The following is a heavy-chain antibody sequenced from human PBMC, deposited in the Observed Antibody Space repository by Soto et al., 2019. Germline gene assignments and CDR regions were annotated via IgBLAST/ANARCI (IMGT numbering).Heavy chain of an antibody. Sequence: SVKVSCKASGYSFSSHAITWVRQAPGQGLELMGGIIPVFGTPTYAQKFQGRLTISADKSTNTSSLELRSLRSEDTAVYYCARGGALSTSWYWGDGLDSWGQGTQVTVSS. J-gene: IGHJ4*02. D-gene: IGHD6-13*01. V-gene: IGHV1-69*06. CDR2: IIPVFGTP. CDR3: ARGGALSTSWYWGDGLDS. CDR1: GYSFSSHA.